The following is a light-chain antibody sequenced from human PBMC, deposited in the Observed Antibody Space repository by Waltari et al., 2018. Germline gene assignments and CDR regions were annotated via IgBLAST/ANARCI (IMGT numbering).Light chain of an antibody. CDR2: WAS. J-gene: IGKJ2*02. CDR1: QSVLYSSNSKNN. CDR3: QQYYSTPCT. Sequence: DIVMTQSPESLAVSLGERATINCKSSQSVLYSSNSKNNLAWYQQRPGQPPKLLIYWASTRESGVPDRFSGSGSGTDFTLTISSLQAEDVAVYYCQQYYSTPCTFGQGTKLEIK. V-gene: IGKV4-1*01.